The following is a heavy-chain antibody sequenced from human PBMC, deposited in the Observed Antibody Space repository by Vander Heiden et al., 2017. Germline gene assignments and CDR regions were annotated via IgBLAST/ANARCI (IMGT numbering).Heavy chain of an antibody. CDR2: ITWNSGSI. CDR1: GSTFDGYV. CDR3: AKDMRGNSYYGMDV. D-gene: IGHD1-1*01. J-gene: IGHJ6*02. Sequence: EVQLVESVGGLVQPGRSLRLSCAASGSTFDGYVMHWVRQAPGKGLEWVSGITWNSGSIAYADSVKGRFTISRDNAKNSLYLQMNSLRVEDTAVYYCAKDMRGNSYYGMDVWGQGTTVTVSS. V-gene: IGHV3-9*01.